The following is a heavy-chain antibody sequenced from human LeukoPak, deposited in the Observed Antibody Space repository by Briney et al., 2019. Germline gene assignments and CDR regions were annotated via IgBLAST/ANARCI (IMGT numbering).Heavy chain of an antibody. D-gene: IGHD5-12*01. CDR1: GYTFTNYY. V-gene: IGHV1-46*01. Sequence: ASVKVSCKASGYTFTNYYIHWVRQAPGQGLKWMGIINPSGGNTNYAQNFQGRVTMTRDMSTSTVYMELSSLRSDDTAVFYCARDMGGYDIYYYYYMDVWGKGTPVTISS. CDR3: ARDMGGYDIYYYYYMDV. J-gene: IGHJ6*03. CDR2: INPSGGNT.